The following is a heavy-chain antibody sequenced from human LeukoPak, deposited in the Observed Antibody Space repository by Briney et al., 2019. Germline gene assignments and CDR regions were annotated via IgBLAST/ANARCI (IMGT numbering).Heavy chain of an antibody. CDR2: INPNSGGT. CDR1: RYTFTGYY. V-gene: IGHV1-2*02. CDR3: ARDVGYCTKGVCYLKDY. D-gene: IGHD2-8*01. Sequence: ASVKSSPAAFRYTFTGYYIRWGRQAPGQGLEWMGWINPNSGGTNYAQKFQGRVTMTRDTSISTAYMELSRLRSDDTAVYYCARDVGYCTKGVCYLKDYWGQGTLVTVSS. J-gene: IGHJ4*02.